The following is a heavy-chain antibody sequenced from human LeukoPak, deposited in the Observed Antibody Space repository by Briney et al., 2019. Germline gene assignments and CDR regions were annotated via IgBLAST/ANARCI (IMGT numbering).Heavy chain of an antibody. CDR2: IYYSGST. CDR3: ARAIFSPQHYYYMDV. V-gene: IGHV4-39*01. CDR1: GGSISSSSYY. J-gene: IGHJ6*03. D-gene: IGHD3-3*01. Sequence: PSETLSLTCTVSGGSISSSSYYWGWIRQPPGEGLEWIGSIYYSGSTYYNPSLKSRVTISVDTSKNQFSLKLSSVTAADTAVYYCARAIFSPQHYYYMDVWGKGTTVTVSS.